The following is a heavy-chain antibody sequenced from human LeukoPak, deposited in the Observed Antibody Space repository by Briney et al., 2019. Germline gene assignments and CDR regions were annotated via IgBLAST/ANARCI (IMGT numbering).Heavy chain of an antibody. D-gene: IGHD3-10*01. J-gene: IGHJ4*02. CDR2: IRSSGDNA. Sequence: GGSLRLSCAASGFTFSLYSMNWVRQAPVKGLEWLSNIRSSGDNAYYADSVKGRFTISRDNAKNSLFLQMDSLRAEDTALYYCVRDKSYSFDYWGQGTLVTVSS. V-gene: IGHV3-48*01. CDR3: VRDKSYSFDY. CDR1: GFTFSLYS.